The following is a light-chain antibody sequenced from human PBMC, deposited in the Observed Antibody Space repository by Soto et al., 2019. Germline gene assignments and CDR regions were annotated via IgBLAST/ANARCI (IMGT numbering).Light chain of an antibody. CDR3: QQLESYPPT. V-gene: IGKV1-9*01. CDR1: QGISNF. J-gene: IGKJ4*01. Sequence: IQLTQSPSSLSASVGDRVTITCRARQGISNFLAWYQQKPEKAPKLLIYAASTLQSGVPSRFSGSGSGTDFTLTISSLQPEDFATYYCQQLESYPPTFGGGTKVDIK. CDR2: AAS.